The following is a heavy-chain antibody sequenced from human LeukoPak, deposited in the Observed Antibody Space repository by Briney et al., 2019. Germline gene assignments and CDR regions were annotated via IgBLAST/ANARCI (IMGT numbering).Heavy chain of an antibody. J-gene: IGHJ5*02. Sequence: ASETLSLTCTVSGGSISSYYWSWTRQPPGKGLEWIGYIYYSGSTNYNPSLKSRVTISVDTSKNQFSLKLSSVTAADTAVYYCARWVYYDSSGYLNWFDPWGQGTLVTVSS. CDR1: GGSISSYY. CDR3: ARWVYYDSSGYLNWFDP. V-gene: IGHV4-59*01. D-gene: IGHD3-22*01. CDR2: IYYSGST.